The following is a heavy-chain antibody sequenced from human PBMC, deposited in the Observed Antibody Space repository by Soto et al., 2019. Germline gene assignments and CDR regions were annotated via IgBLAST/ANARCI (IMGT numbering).Heavy chain of an antibody. CDR2: INPNSGGT. J-gene: IGHJ5*02. V-gene: IGHV1-2*02. CDR1: GYTFIGYY. Sequence: ASVKVSCKASGYTFIGYYMHWVRQAPGQGLEWMGWINPNSGGTNYAQKFQGRVTMTRDTSISTAYMELSRLRSDDTAVYYCARDRGYYDSSGYYTNWFDPWGQGTLVTVSS. D-gene: IGHD3-22*01. CDR3: ARDRGYYDSSGYYTNWFDP.